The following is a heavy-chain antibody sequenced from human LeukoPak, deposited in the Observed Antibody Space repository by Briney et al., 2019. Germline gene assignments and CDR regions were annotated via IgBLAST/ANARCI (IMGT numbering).Heavy chain of an antibody. V-gene: IGHV3-23*01. D-gene: IGHD3-9*01. CDR3: ARDPGDILTGPLHAFDI. CDR1: GFNFGSYS. J-gene: IGHJ3*02. CDR2: MSADSATT. Sequence: PGGSLRLSCAASGFNFGSYSMTWVRQAPGKGLEWVSVMSADSATTFYADSVKGRFTISRDNAKNSLYLQMNSLRAEDTAVYYCARDPGDILTGPLHAFDIWGQGTMVTVSS.